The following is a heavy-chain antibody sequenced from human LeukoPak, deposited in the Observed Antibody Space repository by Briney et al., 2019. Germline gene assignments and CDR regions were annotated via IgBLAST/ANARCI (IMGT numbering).Heavy chain of an antibody. Sequence: GESLKISCEGSGYTFSNYWIGWVRQMPGKGLEWMGIIYPGDSDTRYSPSFQGQVTISADKSISTAYLQWSSLKASDTAMYYCARHIYSGYDRDYYYYYGMDVWGQGTTVTVSS. CDR3: ARHIYSGYDRDYYYYYGMDV. CDR1: GYTFSNYW. D-gene: IGHD5-12*01. J-gene: IGHJ6*02. V-gene: IGHV5-51*01. CDR2: IYPGDSDT.